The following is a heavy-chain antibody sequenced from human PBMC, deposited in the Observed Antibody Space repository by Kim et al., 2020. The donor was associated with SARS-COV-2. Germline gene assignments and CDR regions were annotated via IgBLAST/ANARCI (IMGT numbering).Heavy chain of an antibody. J-gene: IGHJ4*02. D-gene: IGHD3-22*01. Sequence: VKCRFTISRDNSKNTLYLQMNSLRADDTAVYYCAKDTSYYYDSSGPYFDYWGQGILVTVSS. CDR3: AKDTSYYYDSSGPYFDY. V-gene: IGHV3-23*01.